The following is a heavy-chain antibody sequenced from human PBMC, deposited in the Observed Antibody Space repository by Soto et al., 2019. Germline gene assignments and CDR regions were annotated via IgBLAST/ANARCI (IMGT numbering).Heavy chain of an antibody. CDR2: ISPSGTFI. J-gene: IGHJ6*02. CDR3: ARDAPSDDFWSGYSYGMDV. D-gene: IGHD3-3*01. Sequence: PGGSLRLSCAASGFTFSDYEMNWVRQAPGKGLEWVSYISPSGTFIYYADSVKGRFTISRDNAKNLLYLQMNSLRAEDSSVYFCARDAPSDDFWSGYSYGMDVWGQGTTVTVSS. V-gene: IGHV3-48*03. CDR1: GFTFSDYE.